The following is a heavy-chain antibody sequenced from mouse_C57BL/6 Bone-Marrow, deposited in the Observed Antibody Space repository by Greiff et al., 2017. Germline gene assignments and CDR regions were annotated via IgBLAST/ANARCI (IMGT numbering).Heavy chain of an antibody. CDR2: IYPRSGNT. D-gene: IGHD1-1*01. Sequence: VQLQESGAELARPGASVKLSCKASGYTFTSYGISWVKQRTGQGLEWIGEIYPRSGNTYYNEKFKGKATLTADKSSSTAYMELRSLTSEDSAVYFCASLYGSSPLDYWGQGTTLTVSS. V-gene: IGHV1-81*01. J-gene: IGHJ2*01. CDR3: ASLYGSSPLDY. CDR1: GYTFTSYG.